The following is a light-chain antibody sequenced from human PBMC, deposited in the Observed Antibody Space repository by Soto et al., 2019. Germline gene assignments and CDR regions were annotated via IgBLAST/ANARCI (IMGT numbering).Light chain of an antibody. J-gene: IGLJ1*01. CDR3: SSFTSNRIYV. V-gene: IGLV2-8*01. CDR2: EVT. CDR1: SSDVGGYNF. Sequence: QSALTQPPSASGSPGQSVTISCTGTSSDVGGYNFVSWYQQHPGKAPKLIIYEVTKRPSGVPDRFSGSKSGNTASLTVSGLQPEDEADYYCSSFTSNRIYVFGPGTKLTVL.